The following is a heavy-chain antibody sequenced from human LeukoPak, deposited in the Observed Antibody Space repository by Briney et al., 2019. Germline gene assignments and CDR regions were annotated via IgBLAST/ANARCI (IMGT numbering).Heavy chain of an antibody. Sequence: ASVKVSCKASGYTLTSYDINWVRQATGQGLEWMGWMNPNSGNTGYAQKFQGRVTMTRNTSISTAYMELSSLRSEDTAVYYCARPTYQYCSGGSCYFDYWGQGTLVTVSS. J-gene: IGHJ4*02. CDR2: MNPNSGNT. CDR3: ARPTYQYCSGGSCYFDY. V-gene: IGHV1-8*01. CDR1: GYTLTSYD. D-gene: IGHD2-15*01.